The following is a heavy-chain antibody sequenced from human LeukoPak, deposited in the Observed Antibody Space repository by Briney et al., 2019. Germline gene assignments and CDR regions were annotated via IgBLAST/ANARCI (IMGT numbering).Heavy chain of an antibody. CDR2: INPNSGGT. CDR3: ARERGQSSGWYFGGYYYYYYMDV. J-gene: IGHJ6*03. D-gene: IGHD6-19*01. Sequence: GASVKVSCKASGYTFTGYYMHWVRQAPGQGLEWMGWINPNSGGTNYAQKFQGRVTMTRDTSISTVYMELSSLRSEDTAVYYCARERGQSSGWYFGGYYYYYYMDVWGKGTTVTVSS. CDR1: GYTFTGYY. V-gene: IGHV1-2*02.